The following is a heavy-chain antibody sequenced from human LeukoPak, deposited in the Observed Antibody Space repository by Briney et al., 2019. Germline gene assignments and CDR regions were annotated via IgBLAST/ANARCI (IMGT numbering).Heavy chain of an antibody. CDR2: MYYSGST. CDR3: VRHIAYHANLGY. D-gene: IGHD2-21*01. Sequence: PSETQSLTCTVSGGSISSSTSCWSWVRQPPGKGLEWIGCMYYSGSTYYGSSLKGRVTISLDTPKNQFSLRLNSVTASDTAVYYCVRHIAYHANLGYWGQGTLVTVSS. CDR1: GGSISSSTSC. J-gene: IGHJ4*02. V-gene: IGHV4-39*01.